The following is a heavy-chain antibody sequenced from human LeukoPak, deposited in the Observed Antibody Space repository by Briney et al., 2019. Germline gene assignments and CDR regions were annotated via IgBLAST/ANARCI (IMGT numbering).Heavy chain of an antibody. J-gene: IGHJ4*02. V-gene: IGHV3-74*01. Sequence: GGSLRLSCAASGFTFNSYWMHWVRQAPGKGLVWVSRIDEDGKTIDYADSVKGRFTISRDNAKDTLYLQMSSLRDEDKAVYYFVSELFGGDRQWGRGTLVTVSS. D-gene: IGHD3-3*01. CDR3: VSELFGGDRQ. CDR1: GFTFNSYW. CDR2: IDEDGKTI.